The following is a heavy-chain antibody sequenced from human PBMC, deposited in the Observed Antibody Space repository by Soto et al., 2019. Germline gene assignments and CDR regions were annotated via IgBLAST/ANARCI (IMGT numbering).Heavy chain of an antibody. CDR2: IYSGGST. D-gene: IGHD4-17*01. CDR1: GFTVSSNY. Sequence: GGSLRLSCAASGFTVSSNYMSWVRQAPGKGLEWVSVIYSGGSTYYADSVKGRFTISRDNSKNTLYLQMNSLRAEDTAVYYCASTYGRDYYYGMDVWGQGTTVTVSS. J-gene: IGHJ6*02. V-gene: IGHV3-53*01. CDR3: ASTYGRDYYYGMDV.